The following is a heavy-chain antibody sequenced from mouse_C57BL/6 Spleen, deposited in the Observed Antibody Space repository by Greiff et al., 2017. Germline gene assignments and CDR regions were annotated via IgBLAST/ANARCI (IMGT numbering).Heavy chain of an antibody. V-gene: IGHV5-9-1*02. Sequence: DVKLVESGEGLVKPGGSLKLSCAASGFTFSSYAMSWVRRTPERRRGWVAYISSGGDYIYYADTVKGRFTISRDNARNTLYLQMSSLKSEDTAMYYCTREGDYYGSSYGYWYFDVWGTGTTVTVSS. CDR2: ISSGGDYI. CDR3: TREGDYYGSSYGYWYFDV. D-gene: IGHD1-1*01. CDR1: GFTFSSYA. J-gene: IGHJ1*03.